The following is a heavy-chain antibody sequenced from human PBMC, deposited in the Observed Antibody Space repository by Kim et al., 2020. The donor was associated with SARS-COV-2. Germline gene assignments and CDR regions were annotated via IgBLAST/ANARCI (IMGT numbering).Heavy chain of an antibody. CDR3: ARGQRSSPHHYYGMDV. D-gene: IGHD3-10*01. CDR2: ISYDGSNK. J-gene: IGHJ6*02. Sequence: GGSLRLSCAASGFTFSSYAMHWVRQAPGKGLEWVAVISYDGSNKYYADSVKGRFTISRDNSKNTLYLQMNSLRAEDTAVYYCARGQRSSPHHYYGMDVWGQGTTVTVSS. CDR1: GFTFSSYA. V-gene: IGHV3-30-3*01.